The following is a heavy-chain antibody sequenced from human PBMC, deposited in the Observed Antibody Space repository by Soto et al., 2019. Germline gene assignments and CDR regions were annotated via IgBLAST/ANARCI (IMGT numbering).Heavy chain of an antibody. J-gene: IGHJ6*03. D-gene: IGHD5-12*01. CDR1: GYTFTSYG. CDR3: ARDSNSGYDQLHTYMDV. Sequence: ASVKVSCKASGYTFTSYGISWVRQAPGQGLEWMGWISAYNGNTNYAQKLQGRVTMTTDTSTSTAYMELRSLRSDDTAVYYCARDSNSGYDQLHTYMDVWGKGTTVTVSS. V-gene: IGHV1-18*01. CDR2: ISAYNGNT.